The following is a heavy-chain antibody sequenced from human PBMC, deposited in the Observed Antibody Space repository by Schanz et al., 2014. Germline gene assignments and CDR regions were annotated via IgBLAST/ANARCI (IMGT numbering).Heavy chain of an antibody. D-gene: IGHD2-8*02. CDR2: MNESHSTI. CDR3: AKSLESCPGGRCSRGYFDY. V-gene: IGHV3-23*01. CDR1: GFTFSSYA. J-gene: IGHJ4*02. Sequence: EVQLLESGGGLVQPGGSLRLSCAASGFTFSSYAMGWVRQARGKGLEWVSAMNESHSTIYYADSVKGRFTISRDNSKSSLYLQMISLRAEDTAVYYCAKSLESCPGGRCSRGYFDYWGQGTLVTVSS.